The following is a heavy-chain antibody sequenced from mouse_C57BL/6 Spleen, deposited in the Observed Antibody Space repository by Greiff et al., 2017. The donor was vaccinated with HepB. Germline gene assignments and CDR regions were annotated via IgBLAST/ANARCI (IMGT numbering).Heavy chain of an antibody. D-gene: IGHD6-1*01. CDR2: IYPSDSET. CDR1: GYTFTSYW. J-gene: IGHJ3*01. V-gene: IGHV1-61*01. CDR3: ARLGLSSFAY. Sequence: QVQLQQPGAELVRPGSSVKLSCKASGYTFTSYWMDWVKQRPGQGLEWIGNIYPSDSETHYNQKFKDKATLTVDKSSSTAYMQLSSLTSEDSAVYYCARLGLSSFAYWGQGTLVTVSA.